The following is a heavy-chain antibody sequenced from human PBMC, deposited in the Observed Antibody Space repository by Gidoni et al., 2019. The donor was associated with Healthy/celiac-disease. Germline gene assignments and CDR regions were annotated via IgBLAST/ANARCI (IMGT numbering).Heavy chain of an antibody. Sequence: QVQLQESGPGLVKPSQTLSLTCTFPGGSISSGGYYWSWIRQHPGKGLEWIGYIYYSGSTSYNPSLKSRVTISVDTSKNQFSLKLSSVTAADTAVYYCARDERKPGYYYYGMDVWGQGTTVTVSS. V-gene: IGHV4-31*03. CDR3: ARDERKPGYYYYGMDV. J-gene: IGHJ6*02. CDR2: IYYSGST. CDR1: GGSISSGGYY.